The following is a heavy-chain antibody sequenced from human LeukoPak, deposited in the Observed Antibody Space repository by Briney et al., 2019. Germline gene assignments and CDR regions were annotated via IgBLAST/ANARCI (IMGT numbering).Heavy chain of an antibody. D-gene: IGHD3-3*01. V-gene: IGHV4-34*01. CDR1: GGSFSGYY. J-gene: IGHJ3*02. Sequence: SETLTLTCAVYGGSFSGYYWSWIRQPPGKGLEWIGEINHSGSTNYNPSLKSRVTISVDTSKNQFSLKLSSVTAADTAVYYCARRKRITIFGVVIIPGAFDIWGQGTMVTVSS. CDR3: ARRKRITIFGVVIIPGAFDI. CDR2: INHSGST.